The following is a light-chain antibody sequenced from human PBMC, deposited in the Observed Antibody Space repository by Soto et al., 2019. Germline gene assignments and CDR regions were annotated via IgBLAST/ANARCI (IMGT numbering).Light chain of an antibody. CDR3: QQYNNWPPIT. J-gene: IGKJ5*01. V-gene: IGKV3-15*01. CDR1: QNVNSN. CDR2: DAS. Sequence: EIVMTQSPATLSVSPGERATLSCRASQNVNSNIAWYQQKPGQAPRLLIYDASTRATGIPARFSGSGSGTDFSLTITSLQSEDFAVYYCQQYNNWPPITFGPGTRLEIK.